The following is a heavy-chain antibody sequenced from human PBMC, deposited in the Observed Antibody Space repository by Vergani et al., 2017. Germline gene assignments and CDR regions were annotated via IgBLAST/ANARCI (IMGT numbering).Heavy chain of an antibody. J-gene: IGHJ6*02. CDR1: GGSVSSGSYY. D-gene: IGHD3-9*01. Sequence: QVQLQESGPGLVKPSETLSLTCTVSGGSVSSGSYYWSWIRQPPGKGLEWIGYIYYSGSTNYNPSLKSRVTISVDTSKNQFSLKLSSVTAADTAVYYCVRDRPHNYDILTGDYYYYGMDVWGQGTTVTVSS. V-gene: IGHV4-61*01. CDR2: IYYSGST. CDR3: VRDRPHNYDILTGDYYYYGMDV.